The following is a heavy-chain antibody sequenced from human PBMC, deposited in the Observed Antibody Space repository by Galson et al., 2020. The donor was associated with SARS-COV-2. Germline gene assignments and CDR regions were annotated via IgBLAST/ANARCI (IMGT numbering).Heavy chain of an antibody. D-gene: IGHD3-16*01. CDR1: GGSINTGTYY. CDR2: IYYSGST. V-gene: IGHV4-39*01. CDR3: ARPAERPTDSVGGYSDY. Sequence: SETLSLTCTVSGGSINTGTYYWGWIRQPPGKGLEWIGSIYYSGSTYYNPSLKSRVTISVDTSKNQFSLKLSSVTAADTAVYYCARPAERPTDSVGGYSDYWGQGTLVTVSS. J-gene: IGHJ4*02.